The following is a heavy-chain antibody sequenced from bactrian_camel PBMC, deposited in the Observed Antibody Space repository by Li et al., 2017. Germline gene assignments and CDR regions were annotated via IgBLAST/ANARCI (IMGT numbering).Heavy chain of an antibody. CDR1: GTTIRAYC. Sequence: HVQLVESGGGSVQPGGSLRLSCAGTGTTIRAYCMSWSRQLPGQEREALATIDTEGTVTYVDSVKGRFTISRDNAQNTLYLQMNDLQPTDTGLYYCSTKLSERGQGTQVTVS. V-gene: IGHV3S53*01. D-gene: IGHD2*01. J-gene: IGHJ4*01. CDR2: IDTEGTV.